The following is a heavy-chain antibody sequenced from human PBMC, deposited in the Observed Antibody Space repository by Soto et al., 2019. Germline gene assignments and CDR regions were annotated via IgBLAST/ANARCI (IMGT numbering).Heavy chain of an antibody. D-gene: IGHD5-18*01. V-gene: IGHV4-59*01. CDR1: GGSISSYD. CDR2: IYYSGST. CDR3: ARENRYSYFYYYMDV. Sequence: PSETLSLTCTVSGGSISSYDWSWIRQPPGKGLEWIGYIYYSGSTNYNPSLKSRVTISVDTSKNQFSLKLSSVTAADTAVYYCARENRYSYFYYYMDVWGKGTTVTVSS. J-gene: IGHJ6*03.